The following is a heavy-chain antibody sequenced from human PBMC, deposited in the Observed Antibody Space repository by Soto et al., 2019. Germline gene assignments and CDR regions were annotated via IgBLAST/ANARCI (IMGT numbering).Heavy chain of an antibody. V-gene: IGHV3-53*01. Sequence: EVQLVESGGGLIQPGGSLKLSCAASGFTVGNNYMSWVRQAPGKGLEWVSLIYSTGTTKYADSVKGRFTVSRDNAKNTLYRPMNSLRAEDTAVYYCAKDGRGSGSHYNSFGYWGQGTLVTVSS. CDR2: IYSTGTT. D-gene: IGHD3-10*01. CDR1: GFTVGNNY. CDR3: AKDGRGSGSHYNSFGY. J-gene: IGHJ4*02.